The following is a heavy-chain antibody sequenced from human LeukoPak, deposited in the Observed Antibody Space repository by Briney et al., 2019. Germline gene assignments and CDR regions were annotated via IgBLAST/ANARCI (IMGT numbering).Heavy chain of an antibody. V-gene: IGHV1-69*02. CDR1: GGTFSSYT. Sequence: ASVKVSCKASGGTFSSYTISWVRQAPGQGLEWMGRIIPILGIANYAQKFQGRVTMTRDTSTSTVYMELSSLRSEDTAVYYCARATSIAARPFFDYWGQGTLVTVSS. CDR2: IIPILGIA. CDR3: ARATSIAARPFFDY. J-gene: IGHJ4*02. D-gene: IGHD6-6*01.